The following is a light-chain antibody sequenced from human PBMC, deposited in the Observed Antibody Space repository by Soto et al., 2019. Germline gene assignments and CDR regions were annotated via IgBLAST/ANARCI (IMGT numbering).Light chain of an antibody. V-gene: IGKV3-15*01. Sequence: ERVMTQSPATLSASPGERATLSCRASQRVSSNLSWYQQKPGQAPRLLIYGASTRATGIPARFSGSGSGTEFTLTISSLQSEDFAVYYCQQYNNWPKMFGQGTKVDIK. CDR1: QRVSSN. CDR3: QQYNNWPKM. J-gene: IGKJ1*01. CDR2: GAS.